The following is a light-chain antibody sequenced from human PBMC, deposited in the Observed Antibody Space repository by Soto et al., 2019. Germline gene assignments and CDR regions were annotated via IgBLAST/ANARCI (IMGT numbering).Light chain of an antibody. CDR2: AAS. Sequence: DIQMTQTPSSLSASVGDRVTITCRASRTLSSDINWYQQKPGQAPKFLIYAASSLHSGVPSRLSGSGSGTDFTLPISDLQPEDSATYYCQQTYSVPWTFGQGTKVEV. CDR1: RTLSSD. V-gene: IGKV1-39*01. J-gene: IGKJ1*01. CDR3: QQTYSVPWT.